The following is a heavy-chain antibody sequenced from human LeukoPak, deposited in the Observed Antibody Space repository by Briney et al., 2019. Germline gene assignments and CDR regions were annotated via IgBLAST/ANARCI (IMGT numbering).Heavy chain of an antibody. CDR2: ISWDGGST. D-gene: IGHD3-22*01. Sequence: PGGSLRLSCAASGFTFDDYAMHWVRQAPGKGLEWVSHISWDGGSTYYADSVKGRFTISRDNSKNSLYLQMNSLRAEETALYYCAKDMAYDSSGEFNYWGQGTLVTVSS. CDR3: AKDMAYDSSGEFNY. CDR1: GFTFDDYA. J-gene: IGHJ4*02. V-gene: IGHV3-43D*04.